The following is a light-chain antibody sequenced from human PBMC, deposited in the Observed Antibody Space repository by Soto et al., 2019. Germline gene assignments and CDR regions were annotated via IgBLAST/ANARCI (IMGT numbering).Light chain of an antibody. CDR1: QSISTY. J-gene: IGKJ2*01. V-gene: IGKV1-39*01. Sequence: IQMTQSPSSLSASVGDRVTITCRASQSISTYLNWYQQKPGKAPKLLIYGASSLHSGVSSRFSGSGSGTHFSLTISSLQPEDFAAYYCQQSYTTLYTFGQGTKLALK. CDR3: QQSYTTLYT. CDR2: GAS.